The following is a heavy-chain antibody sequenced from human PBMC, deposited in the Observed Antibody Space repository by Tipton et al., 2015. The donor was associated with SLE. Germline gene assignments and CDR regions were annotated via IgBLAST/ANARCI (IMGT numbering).Heavy chain of an antibody. CDR1: GFTFSRHG. Sequence: SLRLSCAASGFTFSRHGLHWVRQAPGKGLDWVAAIWYDGTNQYYADSVRGRFTISRDNSKNTLFLEMDSLRAEDTAVYYCTKSGKWQHWDSWGQGTLVTVSS. D-gene: IGHD3-10*01. J-gene: IGHJ4*02. CDR3: TKSGKWQHWDS. CDR2: IWYDGTNQ. V-gene: IGHV3-33*06.